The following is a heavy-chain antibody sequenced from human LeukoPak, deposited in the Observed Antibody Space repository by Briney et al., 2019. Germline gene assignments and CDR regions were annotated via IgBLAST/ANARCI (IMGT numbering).Heavy chain of an antibody. Sequence: QPGGSLRLSCEASGFTFTTYAMSWVRQAPGKGLQWVSGISSGDSSTYYTDSVKGRFTISRDNSKNILYLQINSLRAEDTAVYYCAKCMSGSGVCLNFDSWGQGILVTVSS. CDR1: GFTFTTYA. CDR2: ISSGDSST. D-gene: IGHD2-21*02. J-gene: IGHJ4*02. CDR3: AKCMSGSGVCLNFDS. V-gene: IGHV3-23*01.